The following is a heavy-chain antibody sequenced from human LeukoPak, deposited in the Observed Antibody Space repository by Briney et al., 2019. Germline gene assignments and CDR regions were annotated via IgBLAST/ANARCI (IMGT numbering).Heavy chain of an antibody. D-gene: IGHD3-10*01. CDR2: INAGNGNT. CDR3: ARGHRGRGVPLFDY. V-gene: IGHV1-3*01. CDR1: GGTFSSYA. Sequence: ASVKVSCKASGGTFSSYATSWVRQAPGQRLEWMGWINAGNGNTKYSQKFQGRVTITRDTSASTAYMELSSLRSEDTAVYYCARGHRGRGVPLFDYWGQGTLVTVSS. J-gene: IGHJ4*02.